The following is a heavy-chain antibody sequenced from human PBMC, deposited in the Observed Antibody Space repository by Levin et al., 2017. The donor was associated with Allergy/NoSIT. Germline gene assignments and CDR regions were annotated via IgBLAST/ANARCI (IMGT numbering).Heavy chain of an antibody. CDR3: ARDQSRIAVADGY. CDR1: GYTFTGYY. D-gene: IGHD6-19*01. V-gene: IGHV1-2*02. CDR2: INPNSGGT. J-gene: IGHJ4*02. Sequence: AGESLKISCAASGYTFTGYYMHWVRQAPGQGLEWMGWINPNSGGTNYAQKFQGRVTMTRDTSISTAYMELSRLRSDDTAVYYCARDQSRIAVADGYWGQGTLVTVSS.